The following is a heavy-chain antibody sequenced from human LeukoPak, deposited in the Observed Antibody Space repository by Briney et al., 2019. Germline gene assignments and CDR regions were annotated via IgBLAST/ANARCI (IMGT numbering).Heavy chain of an antibody. CDR1: GVSISSGDYY. CDR2: IYYSGST. V-gene: IGHV4-30-4*08. J-gene: IGHJ4*02. CDR3: AREGRDGYNSEFDY. D-gene: IGHD5-24*01. Sequence: SETLSLTCTVSGVSISSGDYYWSWIRQPPGKGLEWIGYIYYSGSTYYNPSLKSRVTISVDTSKNQFSLKLSSVTAADTAVYYCAREGRDGYNSEFDYWGQGTLVTVSS.